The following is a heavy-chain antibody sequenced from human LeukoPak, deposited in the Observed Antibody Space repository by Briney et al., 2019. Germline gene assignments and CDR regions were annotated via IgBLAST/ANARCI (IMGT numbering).Heavy chain of an antibody. CDR1: GXTFSSYW. CDR2: IKQDGSEK. D-gene: IGHD3-9*01. J-gene: IGHJ4*02. V-gene: IGHV3-7*05. CDR3: ARGGGITIFWNFDY. Sequence: GGSLRLSCAASGXTFSSYWMSWVRQAPGKGLEWVANIKQDGSEKYYVDSVKGRFTISRDNAKNSLYLQMNSLRAEDTAVYYCARGGGITIFWNFDYWGQGTLVTVSS.